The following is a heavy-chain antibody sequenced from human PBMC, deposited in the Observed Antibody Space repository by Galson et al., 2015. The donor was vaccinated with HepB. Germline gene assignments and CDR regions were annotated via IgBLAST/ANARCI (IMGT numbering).Heavy chain of an antibody. J-gene: IGHJ6*03. V-gene: IGHV3-15*01. CDR3: TTHDPRPDYYYYYYMDV. CDR2: IKSKTDGGTT. Sequence: SLRLSCAASGFTFSNAWMSWVRQAPGKGLEWVGRIKSKTDGGTTDCAAPVKGRFTISRDDSKNTLYLQMNSLKTEDTAVYYCTTHDPRPDYYYYYYMDVWGKGTTVTVSS. CDR1: GFTFSNAW.